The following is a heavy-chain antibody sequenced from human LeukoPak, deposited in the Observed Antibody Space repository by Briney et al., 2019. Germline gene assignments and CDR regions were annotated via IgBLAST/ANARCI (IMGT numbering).Heavy chain of an antibody. Sequence: GASVKVSCKASGYTFTGYYMHWVRQAPGQGLEWMGWINPNSGGTNYAQKFQGRVTMTRDTSISTAYMELSRLRSDVTAVYYCARVVGAMSTLNFDYWGQGTLVTVSS. CDR1: GYTFTGYY. CDR3: ARVVGAMSTLNFDY. D-gene: IGHD1-26*01. CDR2: INPNSGGT. J-gene: IGHJ4*02. V-gene: IGHV1-2*02.